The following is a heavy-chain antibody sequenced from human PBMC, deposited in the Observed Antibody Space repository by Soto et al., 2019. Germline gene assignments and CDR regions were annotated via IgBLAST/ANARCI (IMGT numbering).Heavy chain of an antibody. D-gene: IGHD6-13*01. CDR2: INGGNGDT. CDR1: GYTFTSYG. Sequence: QVQLVQSGAEMRKPGASVMVSCKASGYTFTSYGMNWVRQAPGQRLEWMGWINGGNGDTKYSQRFQDRVTITRDTSANTLYMERRSLTSEDTAIYFCARGPLSFYSADFRWGRGTPVTASS. CDR3: ARGPLSFYSADFR. V-gene: IGHV1-3*01. J-gene: IGHJ4*02.